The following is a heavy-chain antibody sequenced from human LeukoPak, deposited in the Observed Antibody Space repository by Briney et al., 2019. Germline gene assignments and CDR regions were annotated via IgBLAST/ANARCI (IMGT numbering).Heavy chain of an antibody. D-gene: IGHD3-10*01. J-gene: IGHJ4*02. CDR3: TTDIHVRGVITPPFDY. V-gene: IGHV1-69*06. CDR2: IIPIFGTA. CDR1: GGTFSSYA. Sequence: SVKASCKASGGTFSSYAISWVRQAPGQGLEWMGGIIPIFGTANYAQKFQGRVTMTEDTSTDTAYMELSSLRSEDTAVYYCTTDIHVRGVITPPFDYWGQGTLVTVSS.